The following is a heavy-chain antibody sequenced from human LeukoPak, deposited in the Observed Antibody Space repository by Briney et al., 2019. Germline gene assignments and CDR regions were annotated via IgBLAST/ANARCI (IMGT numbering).Heavy chain of an antibody. D-gene: IGHD3-10*01. CDR1: GGSISSSSYY. Sequence: NTSETLSLTCTVSGGSISSSSYYWGWIRRPPGKGLEWIGSIYYSGSTYYNPSLKSRVTISVDTSKNQFSLKLSSVTAADTAVYYCARELDYYGSGSYDYWGQGTLVTVSS. J-gene: IGHJ4*02. CDR3: ARELDYYGSGSYDY. CDR2: IYYSGST. V-gene: IGHV4-39*07.